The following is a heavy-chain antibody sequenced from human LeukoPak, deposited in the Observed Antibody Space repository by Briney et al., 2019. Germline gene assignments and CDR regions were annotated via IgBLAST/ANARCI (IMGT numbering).Heavy chain of an antibody. Sequence: ASVKVSCKASGYTFTSYGISWVRQAPGQGLEWMGWISAYNGNTNYAQKLQGRVTMTTDTSTSTAYMELRSLRSDDTAVYYCARELHYYDSSGYPQGYWGQGTLVTVSS. D-gene: IGHD3-22*01. CDR1: GYTFTSYG. CDR2: ISAYNGNT. V-gene: IGHV1-18*01. CDR3: ARELHYYDSSGYPQGY. J-gene: IGHJ4*02.